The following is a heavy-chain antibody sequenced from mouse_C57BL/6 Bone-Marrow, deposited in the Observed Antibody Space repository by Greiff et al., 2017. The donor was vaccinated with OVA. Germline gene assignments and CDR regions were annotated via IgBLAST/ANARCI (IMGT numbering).Heavy chain of an antibody. CDR3: AKPPYYDYDPMDY. J-gene: IGHJ4*01. D-gene: IGHD2-4*01. CDR1: GFSLTSYG. CDR2: IWRGGST. V-gene: IGHV2-5*01. Sequence: VQGVESGPGLVQPSQSLSITCTVSGFSLTSYGVHWVRQSPGKGLEWLGVIWRGGSTDYNAAFMSRLSITKDNSKSQVFFKMNSLQADDTAIYYWAKPPYYDYDPMDYWGQGTSVTVSS.